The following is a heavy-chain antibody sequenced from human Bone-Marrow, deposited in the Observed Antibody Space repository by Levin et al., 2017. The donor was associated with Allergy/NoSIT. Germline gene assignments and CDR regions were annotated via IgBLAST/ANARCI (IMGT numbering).Heavy chain of an antibody. CDR3: ARSRPSCYRTLCVHYGIDI. Sequence: ASVKVSCEASGYTFTDYHINWVRQATGQGLEWMGWMDPRSGDTGYAQKFQGRVTLSRNTSITTANLEVTSLTSEDTAVYYCARSRPSCYRTLCVHYGIDIWGQGTTVIVSS. CDR2: MDPRSGDT. V-gene: IGHV1-8*01. D-gene: IGHD2-2*02. J-gene: IGHJ6*02. CDR1: GYTFTDYH.